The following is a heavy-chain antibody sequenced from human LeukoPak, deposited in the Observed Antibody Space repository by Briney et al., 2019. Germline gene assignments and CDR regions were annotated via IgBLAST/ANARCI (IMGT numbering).Heavy chain of an antibody. J-gene: IGHJ4*02. CDR3: ARTFEYSSSWYKFDY. V-gene: IGHV4-39*01. Sequence: PETLSLTCTVSGGSISSSSYYWGWIRQPPGKGLEWIGSIDYSGSTYYNPSLKSRVTISVDTSKNQFSLKLSSVTAADTAVYYCARTFEYSSSWYKFDYWGQGTLVTVSS. CDR1: GGSISSSSYY. CDR2: IDYSGST. D-gene: IGHD6-13*01.